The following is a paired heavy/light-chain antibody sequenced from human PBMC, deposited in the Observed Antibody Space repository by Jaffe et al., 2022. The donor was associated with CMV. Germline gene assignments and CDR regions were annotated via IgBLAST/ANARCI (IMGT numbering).Heavy chain of an antibody. CDR3: AKDQREGCSGGSCYSPFSTVYSGRSDAFDI. J-gene: IGHJ3*02. Sequence: EVQLLESGGGLVQPGGSLRLSCAASGFTFSSYAMSWVRQAPGKGLEWVSAISGSGGSTYYADSVKGRFTISRDNSKNTLYLQMNSLRAEDTAVYYCAKDQREGCSGGSCYSPFSTVYSGRSDAFDIWGQGTMVTVSS. D-gene: IGHD2-15*01. CDR2: ISGSGGST. V-gene: IGHV3-23*01. CDR1: GFTFSSYA.
Light chain of an antibody. CDR1: QSVSSY. J-gene: IGKJ5*01. Sequence: EIVLTQSPATLSLSPGERATLSCRASQSVSSYLAWYQQKPGQAPRLLIYDASNRATGIPARFSGSGSGTDFTLTISSLEPEDFAVYYCQQRSNWPRVTFGQGTRLEIK. CDR2: DAS. CDR3: QQRSNWPRVT. V-gene: IGKV3-11*01.